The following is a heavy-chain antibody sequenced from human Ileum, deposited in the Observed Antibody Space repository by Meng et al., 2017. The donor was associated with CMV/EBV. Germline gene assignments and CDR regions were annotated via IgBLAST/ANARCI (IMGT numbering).Heavy chain of an antibody. V-gene: IGHV4-34*02. D-gene: IGHD2-21*01. Sequence: QAQLQQWGAGLLKPSETLSRTCAVCGGSFSGYYWSWIRQPPGKGLEWIAEVSHSGVTNYNPSLKSRVTISIDTSKNQFSLHLSSVTAADTAVYYCAREPPFVPANSWGQGTLVTVSS. J-gene: IGHJ4*02. CDR1: GGSFSGYY. CDR2: VSHSGVT. CDR3: AREPPFVPANS.